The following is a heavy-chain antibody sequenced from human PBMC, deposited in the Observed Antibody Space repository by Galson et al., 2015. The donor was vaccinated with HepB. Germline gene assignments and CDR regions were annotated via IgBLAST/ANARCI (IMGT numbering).Heavy chain of an antibody. V-gene: IGHV3-20*04. CDR2: INWNGGST. J-gene: IGHJ5*02. CDR3: AREGRVGSARYSYGYRPRWWFDP. D-gene: IGHD5-18*01. Sequence: SLRLSCAASGFTFDDYGMSWVRQAPGKGLEWVSGINWNGGSTGYADSVKGRFTISRDNAKNSLYLQMNSLRAEDTALYYCAREGRVGSARYSYGYRPRWWFDPWGQGTLVTVSS. CDR1: GFTFDDYG.